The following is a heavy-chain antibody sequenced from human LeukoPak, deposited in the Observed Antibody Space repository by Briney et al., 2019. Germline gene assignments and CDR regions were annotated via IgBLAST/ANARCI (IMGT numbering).Heavy chain of an antibody. J-gene: IGHJ4*02. D-gene: IGHD3-10*01. V-gene: IGHV4-34*09. CDR2: IYYSGST. CDR3: ARSNYYGLYYFDY. CDR1: GGSFSGYY. Sequence: SETLSLTCAVYGGSFSGYYWSWIRQPPGKGLEWIGYIYYSGSTYYNPSLKSRVTISVDTSKNQFSLKLSSVTAADTAVYYCARSNYYGLYYFDYWGQGTLVTVSS.